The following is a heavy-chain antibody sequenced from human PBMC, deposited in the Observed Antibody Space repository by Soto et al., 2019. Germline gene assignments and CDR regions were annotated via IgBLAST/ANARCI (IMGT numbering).Heavy chain of an antibody. D-gene: IGHD3-16*01. Sequence: SVKVSCKTSGGTFSTFGISWVRQAPGQGLEWMGGIIPFFGTAEYSQKFEDRITITADESTNTVYMDLRSLTSEETAIYYCARTAPMDAGEKYYYDFWGQGALVTVSS. V-gene: IGHV1-69*13. CDR3: ARTAPMDAGEKYYYDF. CDR1: GGTFSTFG. J-gene: IGHJ4*02. CDR2: IIPFFGTA.